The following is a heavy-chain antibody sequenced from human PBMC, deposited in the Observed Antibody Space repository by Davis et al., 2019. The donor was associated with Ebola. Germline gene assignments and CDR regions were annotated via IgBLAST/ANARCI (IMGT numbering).Heavy chain of an antibody. CDR1: GGSISSSNW. J-gene: IGHJ4*02. CDR2: INQDGSEK. D-gene: IGHD2-15*01. V-gene: IGHV3-7*01. Sequence: ETLSLTCAVSGGSISSSNWWRWVRQPPGKGLEWLANINQDGSEKYYVDSVKGRFTISRDNGENLLFLQMNSLRVDDTAVYYCAREGGGTWGYWGQGSLVTVSS. CDR3: AREGGGTWGY.